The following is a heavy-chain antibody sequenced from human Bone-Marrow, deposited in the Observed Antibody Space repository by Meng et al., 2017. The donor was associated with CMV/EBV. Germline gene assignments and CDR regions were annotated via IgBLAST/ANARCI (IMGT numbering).Heavy chain of an antibody. CDR2: INPSGGST. D-gene: IGHD3-22*01. V-gene: IGHV1-46*01. CDR1: GYTFTSYD. CDR3: ATRDQWLFHFDY. Sequence: ASVKVSCKASGYTFTSYDINWVRQAPGQGLEWMGIINPSGGSTSYAQKFQGRVTMTRDTSTSTVYMELSSLRSEDTAVYYCATRDQWLFHFDYWGQGTLVTVSS. J-gene: IGHJ4*02.